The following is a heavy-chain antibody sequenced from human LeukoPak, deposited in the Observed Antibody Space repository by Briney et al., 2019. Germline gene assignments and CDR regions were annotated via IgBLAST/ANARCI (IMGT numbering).Heavy chain of an antibody. CDR2: IYSSGTT. V-gene: IGHV4-4*07. CDR3: AKGFYTDKTYFYFDN. Sequence: KPSETLSLTCTVSGDSISGYFWSWIRQPAGKGLEWIGRIYSSGTTYYNPSLKSRVTLSVDTSNNQFSLNLRSVTAADTAVYYCAKGFYTDKTYFYFDNWGQGTVVTVSS. D-gene: IGHD2-2*02. CDR1: GDSISGYF. J-gene: IGHJ4*02.